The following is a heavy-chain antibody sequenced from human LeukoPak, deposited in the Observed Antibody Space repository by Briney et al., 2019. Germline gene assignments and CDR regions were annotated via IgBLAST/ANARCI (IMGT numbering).Heavy chain of an antibody. V-gene: IGHV1-24*01. D-gene: IGHD6-19*01. CDR1: GYTLTELS. Sequence: ASVKASCKVSGYTLTELSMHWVRQAPGKGLEWMGGFDPEDGETIYAQKFQGRVTMTEDTSTDTAYMELSSLRSEDTAVYYCATSVGGVAGHDAFDIWGQGTMVTVSS. J-gene: IGHJ3*02. CDR3: ATSVGGVAGHDAFDI. CDR2: FDPEDGET.